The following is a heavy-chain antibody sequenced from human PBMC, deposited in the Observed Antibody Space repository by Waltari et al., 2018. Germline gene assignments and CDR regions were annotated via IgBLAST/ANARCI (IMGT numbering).Heavy chain of an antibody. CDR2: ISGSGGST. V-gene: IGHV3-23*01. CDR3: AKVPSYIWGSYRHIFDY. Sequence: EVQLLESGGGLVQPGGSLRLSCAASGFTFSSYAMSWVRQAPGRGLEWVSAISGSGGSTYYADSVKGRFTISRDNSKNTLYLQMNSLRAEDMAVYYCAKVPSYIWGSYRHIFDYWGQGTLVTVSS. D-gene: IGHD3-16*02. J-gene: IGHJ4*02. CDR1: GFTFSSYA.